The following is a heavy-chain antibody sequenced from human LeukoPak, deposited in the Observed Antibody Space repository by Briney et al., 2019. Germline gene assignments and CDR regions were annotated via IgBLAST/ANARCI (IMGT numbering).Heavy chain of an antibody. CDR2: IKSKTDGGTT. CDR3: TTAVWFGELLCDY. CDR1: GFTFSNAW. Sequence: PGGSLRLSCAASGFTFSNAWMSWVRQAPGKGLEWVGRIKSKTDGGTTDYAAPMKGRFTISRDDSKNTLYLQMNSLKTEDTAVYYCTTAVWFGELLCDYWGQGTLVTVSS. D-gene: IGHD3-10*01. J-gene: IGHJ4*02. V-gene: IGHV3-15*01.